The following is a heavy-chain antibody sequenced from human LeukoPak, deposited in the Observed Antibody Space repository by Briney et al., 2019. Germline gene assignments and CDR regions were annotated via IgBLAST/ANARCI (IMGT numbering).Heavy chain of an antibody. CDR2: ISYSGTT. CDR1: GGSISSTSYY. D-gene: IGHD4-23*01. CDR3: ARDHGRAGVVRFRTHFDY. V-gene: IGHV4-39*07. Sequence: SETLSLTCTVSGGSISSTSYYWGWIRQPPGKGLEWIGSISYSGTTYYNPSLKSRVTISVDTSKNQFSLKLNSVTAADTAVYYCARDHGRAGVVRFRTHFDYWGQGTLVTVSS. J-gene: IGHJ4*02.